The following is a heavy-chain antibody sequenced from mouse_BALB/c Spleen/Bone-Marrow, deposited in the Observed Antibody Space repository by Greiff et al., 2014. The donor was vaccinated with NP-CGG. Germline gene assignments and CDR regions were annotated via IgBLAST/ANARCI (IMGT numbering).Heavy chain of an antibody. CDR3: ARRLRYYFDY. CDR2: ISSGGGST. J-gene: IGHJ2*01. D-gene: IGHD1-1*01. Sequence: EVHLVESGGGLVKPGGSLKLSCAASGFAFSSYDMSWVRQTPEKRLEWVAYISSGGGSTYYPYTVKGRFTISRDNAKNTLYLQMSSLKSEDTAMYYCARRLRYYFDYWGQGTTLTVSA. CDR1: GFAFSSYD. V-gene: IGHV5-12-1*01.